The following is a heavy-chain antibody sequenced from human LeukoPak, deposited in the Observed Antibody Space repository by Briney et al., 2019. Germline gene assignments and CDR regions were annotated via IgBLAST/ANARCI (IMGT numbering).Heavy chain of an antibody. CDR2: IYCSGST. CDR1: GGSISSSSYY. J-gene: IGHJ3*02. D-gene: IGHD3-22*01. Sequence: SETLSLTCTVSGGSISSSSYYWGWIRQPPGKGLEWIGSIYCSGSTYYNPSLKSRVTISVDTSKNQFSLKLSSVTAADTAVYYCASYTSITMIVVVMYAFDIWGQGTMVTVSS. V-gene: IGHV4-39*01. CDR3: ASYTSITMIVVVMYAFDI.